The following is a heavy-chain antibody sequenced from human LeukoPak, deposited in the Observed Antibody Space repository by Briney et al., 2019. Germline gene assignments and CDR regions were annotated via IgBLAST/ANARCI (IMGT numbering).Heavy chain of an antibody. Sequence: PGGSLRLSCGASGFTFSSYSMNWVRQAPGKGLEWVSSISSASSYIYYADSVKGRFTISRDNAKNSLFLQMNSLRAEDTGVCYCARGAQIVVAPAAQARPGPSGVDHWGQGTLVTVSS. CDR1: GFTFSSYS. D-gene: IGHD2-2*01. CDR3: ARGAQIVVAPAAQARPGPSGVDH. V-gene: IGHV3-21*01. CDR2: ISSASSYI. J-gene: IGHJ4*02.